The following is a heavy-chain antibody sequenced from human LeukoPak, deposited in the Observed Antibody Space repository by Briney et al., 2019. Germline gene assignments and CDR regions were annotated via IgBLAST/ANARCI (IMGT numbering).Heavy chain of an antibody. D-gene: IGHD3-10*01. CDR2: INHSGST. V-gene: IGHV4-34*01. CDR1: GGSFSGYY. Sequence: SETLSLTCAVYGGSFSGYYWSWIRQPPGKGLEWIGEINHSGSTNYNPSLKSRVTISVDTSKNQFSLKLSSVTAADTAVYYCARASNSSLLWFGEHPDYWGQGTLVTVSS. CDR3: ARASNSSLLWFGEHPDY. J-gene: IGHJ4*02.